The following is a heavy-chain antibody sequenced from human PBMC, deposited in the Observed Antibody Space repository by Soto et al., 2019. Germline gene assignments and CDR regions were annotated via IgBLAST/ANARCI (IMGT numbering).Heavy chain of an antibody. CDR2: ISSSSSYI. CDR1: GFTFSSYS. J-gene: IGHJ4*02. D-gene: IGHD4-17*01. CDR3: GRDPPRLRWDFDY. Sequence: GGSLRLSCAASGFTFSSYSMNWVRQAPGKGLEWVSSISSSSSYIYYADSVKGRFTISRDNAKNSLYLQMNSLRAEDNACDYCGRDPPRLRWDFDYWGQGTLVTVSS. V-gene: IGHV3-21*04.